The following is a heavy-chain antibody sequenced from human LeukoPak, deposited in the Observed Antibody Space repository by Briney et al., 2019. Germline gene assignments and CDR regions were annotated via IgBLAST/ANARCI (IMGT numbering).Heavy chain of an antibody. Sequence: GGSLRLSCAASGFTFSSYEMNWVRQAPGKGLEWVSFISSSGGTVYYADSVKGRFTISRDNAKNSLYLQMTSLRAEDTAVYYCATRSPAVTTGALDIWGQGTMVTVSS. D-gene: IGHD4-17*01. V-gene: IGHV3-48*03. CDR3: ATRSPAVTTGALDI. J-gene: IGHJ3*02. CDR2: ISSSGGTV. CDR1: GFTFSSYE.